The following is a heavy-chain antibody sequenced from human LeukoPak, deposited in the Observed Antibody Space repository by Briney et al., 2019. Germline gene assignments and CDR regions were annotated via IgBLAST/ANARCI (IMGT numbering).Heavy chain of an antibody. J-gene: IGHJ5*02. CDR1: GFTFSSYS. V-gene: IGHV3-21*04. Sequence: GGSLRLSCAASGFTFSSYSMNWVRQAPGKGLEWVSSISSSSSYIYYADSVKGRFTISRDNAKNSLYLQMNSLRAEDTAVYYCARELVVVVPAAMGRRYNWFDPWGQGTLVTVSS. CDR2: ISSSSSYI. D-gene: IGHD2-2*01. CDR3: ARELVVVVPAAMGRRYNWFDP.